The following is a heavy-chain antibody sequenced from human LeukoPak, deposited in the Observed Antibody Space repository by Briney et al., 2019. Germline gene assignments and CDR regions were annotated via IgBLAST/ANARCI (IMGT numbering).Heavy chain of an antibody. CDR1: GFTFSSYA. CDR2: ISGSGGST. J-gene: IGHJ4*02. CDR3: AKDLAGDSYYYDSSGPSRY. V-gene: IGHV3-23*01. Sequence: GGSLRLSCAASGFTFSSYAMSWVRQAPGKGLEWGSAISGSGGSTYYADSVKGRFTISRDNSKNTLYLQMNSLRAEDTAVYYCAKDLAGDSYYYDSSGPSRYWGQGTLVTVSS. D-gene: IGHD3-22*01.